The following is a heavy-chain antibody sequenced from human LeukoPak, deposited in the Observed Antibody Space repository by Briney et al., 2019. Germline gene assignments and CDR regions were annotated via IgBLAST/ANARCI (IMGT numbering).Heavy chain of an antibody. J-gene: IGHJ4*02. CDR2: ISSSSSYI. Sequence: PGGSLRLSCAASGFTFSSYSMNWVRQAPGKGLEWVSSISSSSSYIYYADSVKGRFTISRDNAKNSLYLQMNSLRAEDTAVYYCARTRDGYNYRNLFDYWGQGTLVTVSS. D-gene: IGHD5-24*01. V-gene: IGHV3-21*01. CDR1: GFTFSSYS. CDR3: ARTRDGYNYRNLFDY.